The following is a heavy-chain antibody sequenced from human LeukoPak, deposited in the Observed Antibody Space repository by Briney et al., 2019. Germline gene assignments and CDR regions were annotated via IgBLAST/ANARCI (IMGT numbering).Heavy chain of an antibody. CDR2: IYSGGST. Sequence: GGSLRLSCAASGFTFSDYYMSWIRQAPGKGLEWVSIIYSGGSTYYADSVKGRFTISRDNSKNTLYLQMNSLRAEDTAVYYCARDAERIRATDGFDTWGQGTMVTVSS. D-gene: IGHD3-10*01. CDR3: ARDAERIRATDGFDT. J-gene: IGHJ3*02. V-gene: IGHV3-66*01. CDR1: GFTFSDYY.